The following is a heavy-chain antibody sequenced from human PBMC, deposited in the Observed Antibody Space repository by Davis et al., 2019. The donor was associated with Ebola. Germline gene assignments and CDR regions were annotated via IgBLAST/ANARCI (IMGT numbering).Heavy chain of an antibody. J-gene: IGHJ5*02. CDR2: INHSGST. CDR3: AREPWFDP. CDR1: GVSFSGYY. Sequence: GSLRLSCAASGVSFSGYYWSWIRQPPGKGLEWIGEINHSGSTNYNPSLKIRVTISVDTSKNQFSLKLGSVTAADTAVYYCAREPWFDPWGQGTLVTVSS. V-gene: IGHV4-34*01.